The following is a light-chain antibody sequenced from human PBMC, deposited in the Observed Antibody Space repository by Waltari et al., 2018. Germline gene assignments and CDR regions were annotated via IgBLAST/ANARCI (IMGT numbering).Light chain of an antibody. CDR2: EVT. Sequence: QSALTQPPSASGSPGQSVTISCTGTSSDVGGYNFVSWYQQLPGKAPKLMIFEVTKRPSGFPARFSGSKSGNTASLTVSGLQAEDEADYYCSSFAGTKNWVFGGGTKLTVL. CDR3: SSFAGTKNWV. CDR1: SSDVGGYNF. V-gene: IGLV2-8*01. J-gene: IGLJ3*02.